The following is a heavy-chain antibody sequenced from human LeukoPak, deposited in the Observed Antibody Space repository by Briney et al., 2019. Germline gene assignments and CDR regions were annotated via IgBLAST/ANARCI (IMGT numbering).Heavy chain of an antibody. V-gene: IGHV3-30*02. CDR1: AFPFSSYA. J-gene: IGHJ4*02. CDR3: AKEESPQVPFVY. CDR2: LRSDGSSK. Sequence: PGGSLRLSCAASAFPFSSYAMHWVRQAPGKGLEWVAFLRSDGSSKLYADSVQGRFTISRDNSRNILYLQMNNLRLEDTAMYYCAKEESPQVPFVYWGQGSLATVSS. D-gene: IGHD3-10*01.